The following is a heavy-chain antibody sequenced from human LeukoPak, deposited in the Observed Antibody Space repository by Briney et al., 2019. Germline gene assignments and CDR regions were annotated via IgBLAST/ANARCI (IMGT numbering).Heavy chain of an antibody. CDR2: MKGDGSEK. CDR1: GFTFSNYW. CDR3: ARQVQYRSGYFPPDP. V-gene: IGHV3-7*01. J-gene: IGHJ5*02. D-gene: IGHD6-19*01. Sequence: GGSLRLTCAASGFTFSNYWMSWVRQAPGKGLEWVANMKGDGSEKHYVDSMKGRFTISRDNAKNSLYLQMNSLTAEDTAVYYCARQVQYRSGYFPPDPWGQGTLVTVSS.